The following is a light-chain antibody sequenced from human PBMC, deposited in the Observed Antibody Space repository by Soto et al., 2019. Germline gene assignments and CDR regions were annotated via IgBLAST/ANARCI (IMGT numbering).Light chain of an antibody. CDR1: QTITNFY. Sequence: EIVLTQSPGTLSLSPGERATLSCRASQTITNFYLAWYQQKLGQAPRLLIYGASNRATGIPDRFSGSGSGTDFTLTISRLEPADSAVYYCQQFGGSPPRFTFGPGTKVDN. CDR2: GAS. V-gene: IGKV3-20*01. CDR3: QQFGGSPPRFT. J-gene: IGKJ3*01.